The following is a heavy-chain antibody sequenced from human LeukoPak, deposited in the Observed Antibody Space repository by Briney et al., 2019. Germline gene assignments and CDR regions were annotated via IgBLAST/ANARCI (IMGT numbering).Heavy chain of an antibody. V-gene: IGHV4-59*01. CDR1: GGSIRSYY. J-gene: IGHJ4*02. CDR2: ITYSGSS. D-gene: IGHD3-10*01. CDR3: ARSDGSGSYFDS. Sequence: SETLSLTCTVPGGSIRSYYWSWIRQPPGKGLEWIGNITYSGSSQNNPSLKSRVTMSIDTSKNQFSLMMSSATAADTAVYYCARSDGSGSYFDSWGQGTLVTVSS.